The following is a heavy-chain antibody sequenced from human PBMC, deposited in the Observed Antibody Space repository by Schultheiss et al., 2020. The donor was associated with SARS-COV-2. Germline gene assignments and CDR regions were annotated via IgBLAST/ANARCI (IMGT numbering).Heavy chain of an antibody. CDR2: IKQDGSEK. CDR3: ATSRASRVVAATLDY. CDR1: GFTFSSYS. V-gene: IGHV3-7*01. J-gene: IGHJ4*02. D-gene: IGHD2-15*01. Sequence: GGSLRLSCAASGFTFSSYSMNWVRQAPGKGLEWVANIKQDGSEKYYVDSVKGRFTISRDNAKNSLYLQMNSLRDEDTAVYYCATSRASRVVAATLDYWGQGTLVTVSS.